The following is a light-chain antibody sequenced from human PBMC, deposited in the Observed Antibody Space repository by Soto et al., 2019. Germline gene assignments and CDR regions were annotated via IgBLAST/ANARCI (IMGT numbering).Light chain of an antibody. V-gene: IGKV3-20*01. CDR2: GPS. CDR1: QSVNSNH. Sequence: EIVLTQSPGTLSLSPGERATLSCRASQSVNSNHLAWYQQKPGQAPRLLIYGPSSRATGIAARFSGSGSGPDFTLSISRLQPEDFAVYFCHQFGSSPQTFGHGTKVEIK. J-gene: IGKJ1*01. CDR3: HQFGSSPQT.